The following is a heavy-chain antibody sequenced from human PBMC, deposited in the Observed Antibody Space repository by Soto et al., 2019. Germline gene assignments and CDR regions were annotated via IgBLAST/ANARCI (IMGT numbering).Heavy chain of an antibody. D-gene: IGHD3-10*01. CDR2: ISSSSSYI. V-gene: IGHV3-21*01. CDR1: GFTFSSYS. CDR3: ARLPVLERFGELLSLMDV. J-gene: IGHJ6*02. Sequence: GGSLRLSCAASGFTFSSYSMNWVRQAPGKGLEWVSSISSSSSYIYYADSVKGRFTISRDNAKNSLYLQMNSLRAEDTAVYYCARLPVLERFGELLSLMDVWGQGTTVTVSS.